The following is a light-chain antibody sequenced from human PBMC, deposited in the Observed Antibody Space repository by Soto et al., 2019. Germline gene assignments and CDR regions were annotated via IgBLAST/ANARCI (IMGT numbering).Light chain of an antibody. CDR1: QSVDSN. Sequence: EIVMTQSPATLSVSPGDGATLSCRASQSVDSNLAWYQQKPGQTPRLLIYGASTRPTGIPARFSGSGSGTEFTLTIISLQSEDSAVYYCQQYGSSPTFGGGTKVDIK. CDR2: GAS. V-gene: IGKV3D-15*01. CDR3: QQYGSSPT. J-gene: IGKJ4*01.